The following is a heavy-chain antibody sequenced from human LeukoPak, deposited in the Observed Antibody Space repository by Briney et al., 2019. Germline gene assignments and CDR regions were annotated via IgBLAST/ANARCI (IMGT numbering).Heavy chain of an antibody. CDR3: ARYGGSGWVIDN. J-gene: IGHJ4*02. Sequence: PSETLSLTCTASGGSISTYWTWIRQPPGKGLEWIGYIYYTGATSYNPSLKSRVIISVDTSKKQFSLKLTSVTAADTAVYYCARYGGSGWVIDNWGQGTLVTVSS. CDR2: IYYTGAT. D-gene: IGHD6-19*01. CDR1: GGSISTY. V-gene: IGHV4-59*08.